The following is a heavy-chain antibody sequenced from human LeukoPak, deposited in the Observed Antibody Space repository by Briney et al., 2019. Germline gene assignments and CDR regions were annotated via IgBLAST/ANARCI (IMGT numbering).Heavy chain of an antibody. V-gene: IGHV3-21*01. CDR3: AKDVTGYSSSWYSWFDP. Sequence: GGSLRLSCAASGFTFSDYSMNWVRQAPGTGLEWVSSISSGGSYIYYADSVKGRFTISRDNAKNSLYLQMNSLRAEDTAVYYCAKDVTGYSSSWYSWFDPWGQGTLVTVSS. J-gene: IGHJ5*02. CDR2: ISSGGSYI. CDR1: GFTFSDYS. D-gene: IGHD6-13*01.